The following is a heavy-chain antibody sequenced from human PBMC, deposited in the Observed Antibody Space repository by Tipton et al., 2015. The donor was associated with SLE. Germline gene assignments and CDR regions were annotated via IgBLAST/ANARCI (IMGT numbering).Heavy chain of an antibody. D-gene: IGHD2-21*01. J-gene: IGHJ6*02. Sequence: SLRLSCAASGLTVSRIYMNWVRQAPGKGLEWVSVIYSGGTTYYADSVKGRFTVSRDTSKNTLYLQMSSLRVEDTAVYYCARAYYGMDVWGQGTTVTVSS. CDR1: GLTVSRIY. CDR2: IYSGGTT. V-gene: IGHV3-66*01. CDR3: ARAYYGMDV.